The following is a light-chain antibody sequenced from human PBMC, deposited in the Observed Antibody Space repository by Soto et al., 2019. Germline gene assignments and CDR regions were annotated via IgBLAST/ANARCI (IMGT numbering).Light chain of an antibody. J-gene: IGLJ1*01. V-gene: IGLV1-40*01. CDR2: GNI. CDR1: SSNIGAGYD. Sequence: QSVLTQPPSVSGAAGQRVTISCTGSSSNIGAGYDVHWYQQRPGTAPKLLIFGNINRPSGVPDRFSGSKSGTSASLAITGLQAEDEGDYYCQSYDSTLGARYVFGTGTKVTVL. CDR3: QSYDSTLGARYV.